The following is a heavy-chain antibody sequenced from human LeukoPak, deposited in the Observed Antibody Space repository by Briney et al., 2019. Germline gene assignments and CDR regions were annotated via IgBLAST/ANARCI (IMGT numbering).Heavy chain of an antibody. CDR1: GGSISSYY. CDR3: ARVPEYYGSGSYYLYYFDY. Sequence: SETLSLTRTVSGGSISSYYWSWIRQPPGKGLEWIGEINHSGSTNYNPSLKSRVTISVDTSKNQFSLRLNSVTAADTAVYYCARVPEYYGSGSYYLYYFDYWGQGTLVTVSS. CDR2: INHSGST. D-gene: IGHD3-10*01. V-gene: IGHV4-34*01. J-gene: IGHJ4*02.